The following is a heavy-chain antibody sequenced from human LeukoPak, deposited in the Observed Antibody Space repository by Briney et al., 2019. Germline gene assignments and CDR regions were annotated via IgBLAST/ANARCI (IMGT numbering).Heavy chain of an antibody. D-gene: IGHD3-10*01. CDR1: GYTFTSYY. CDR3: ARDRDSYYGSGVFDY. CDR2: INPSGGST. Sequence: ASVKVSCKASGYTFTSYYMHWVRQAPGQGLEWMGIINPSGGSTSYAQKFQGRVTMTRDTSTSTVYMELSSLRSEDTAVYYCARDRDSYYGSGVFDYWGQGTLVTVSS. V-gene: IGHV1-46*01. J-gene: IGHJ4*02.